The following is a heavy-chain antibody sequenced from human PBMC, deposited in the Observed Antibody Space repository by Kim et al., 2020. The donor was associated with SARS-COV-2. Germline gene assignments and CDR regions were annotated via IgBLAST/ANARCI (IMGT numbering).Heavy chain of an antibody. V-gene: IGHV7-4-1*02. Sequence: ASVKVSCKASGYPFRSYGMNWVRQAPGQGLEWMGWINTNTGDATYAQDFTGHFVFSLDTSVSTAYLEITDLQADDTAVYYCARRGAAIGVYAYWLDYWGQGTQVIVSS. CDR3: ARRGAAIGVYAYWLDY. J-gene: IGHJ4*02. CDR2: INTNTGDA. CDR1: GYPFRSYG. D-gene: IGHD2-2*01.